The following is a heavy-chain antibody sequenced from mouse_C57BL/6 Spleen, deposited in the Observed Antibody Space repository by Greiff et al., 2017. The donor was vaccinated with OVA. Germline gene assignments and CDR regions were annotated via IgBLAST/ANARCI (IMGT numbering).Heavy chain of an antibody. V-gene: IGHV10-1*01. Sequence: EVQLQESGGGLVQPKGSLKLSCAASGFSFNTYAMNWVRQAPGKGLEWVARIRSKSNNYATYYADSVKDRFTISRDDSESMLYLQMNNLKTEDTAMYYCVRHEDSNYAMDYWGQGTSVTVSS. J-gene: IGHJ4*01. CDR2: IRSKSNNYAT. CDR3: VRHEDSNYAMDY. CDR1: GFSFNTYA. D-gene: IGHD2-5*01.